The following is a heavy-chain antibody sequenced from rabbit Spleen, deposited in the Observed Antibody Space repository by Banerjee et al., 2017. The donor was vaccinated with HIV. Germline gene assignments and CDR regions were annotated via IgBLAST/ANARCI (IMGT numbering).Heavy chain of an antibody. D-gene: IGHD6-1*01. J-gene: IGHJ4*01. CDR2: IDPIFGST. CDR1: GFSFSSSYY. CDR3: ARDGAGDGGAGYDEDFYFNL. V-gene: IGHV1S40*01. Sequence: QSLEESGGDLVKPGTSLTLTCTASGFSFSSSYYMCWVRQAPGKGLEWIGDIDPIFGSTYYASWVNGRFTISRHNAQNTLYLQLDSLTAADTATYFCARDGAGDGGAGYDEDFYFNLWGQGTLVTVS.